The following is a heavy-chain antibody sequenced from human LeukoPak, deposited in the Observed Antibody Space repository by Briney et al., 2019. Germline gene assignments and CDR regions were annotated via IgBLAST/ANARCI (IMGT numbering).Heavy chain of an antibody. D-gene: IGHD6-19*01. Sequence: GRSQRLSCPPSGFTFDDYAMHWARQARGKCLEWLSGISWNSGSIGYADSVKGRFTISRVNAKNSLYLQMNSLRAEDTALYYCAKDLDSSGWLSYYYGMDVWGQGTTVTVSS. CDR2: ISWNSGSI. CDR1: GFTFDDYA. J-gene: IGHJ6*02. V-gene: IGHV3-9*01. CDR3: AKDLDSSGWLSYYYGMDV.